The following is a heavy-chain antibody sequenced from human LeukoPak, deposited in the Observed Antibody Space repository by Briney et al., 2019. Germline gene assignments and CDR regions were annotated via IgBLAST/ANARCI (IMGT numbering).Heavy chain of an antibody. D-gene: IGHD2-2*02. J-gene: IGHJ6*02. CDR2: IYHSGTT. CDR3: AGSNFYNYYAMDV. Sequence: SQTLSLTCAVSGGSISSGGYSWTWIRQPPGKGLEWIGYIYHSGTTYYNPSLKTRVTISVDKSKTQFSLKLSSVTAADTAVYYCAGSNFYNYYAMDVWGQGTTVTVSS. CDR1: GGSISSGGYS. V-gene: IGHV4-30-2*01.